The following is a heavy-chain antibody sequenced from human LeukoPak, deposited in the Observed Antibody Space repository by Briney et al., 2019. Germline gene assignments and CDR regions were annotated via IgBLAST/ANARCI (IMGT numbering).Heavy chain of an antibody. CDR1: GGSFSGYY. D-gene: IGHD5-12*01. Sequence: PSETLSLTCAVYGGSFSGYYWSWIRQPPGKGLEWIGGIYHSGSTYYNPSLKSRVTISVDTSKNQFSLKLSSVTAADTAVYYCARDHGDIVATDLFDYWGQGTLVTVSS. CDR3: ARDHGDIVATDLFDY. CDR2: IYHSGST. J-gene: IGHJ4*02. V-gene: IGHV4-34*01.